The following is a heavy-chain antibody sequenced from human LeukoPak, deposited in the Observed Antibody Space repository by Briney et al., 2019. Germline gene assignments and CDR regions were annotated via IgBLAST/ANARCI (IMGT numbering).Heavy chain of an antibody. CDR3: ARDLGSGSYYPDY. CDR2: IWYDGSNK. J-gene: IGHJ4*02. V-gene: IGHV3-33*01. D-gene: IGHD1-26*01. CDR1: GFTFSSYG. Sequence: GGSLRLSCAASGFTFSSYGMHWVRQAPGKGLEWVAVIWYDGSNKYHADSVKGRFTISRDNSKNTLYLQMNSLRAEDTAVYYCARDLGSGSYYPDYWGQGTLVTVSS.